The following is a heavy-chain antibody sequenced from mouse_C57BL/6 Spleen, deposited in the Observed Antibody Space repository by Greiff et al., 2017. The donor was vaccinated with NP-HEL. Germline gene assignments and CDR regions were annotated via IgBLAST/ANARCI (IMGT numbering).Heavy chain of an antibody. Sequence: EVKLVESGGDLVKPGGSLKLSCAASGFTFSSYGMSWVRQTPDKRLEWVATISSGGSYTYYPESVKVRFTISRDNAKKTLYLQMSSLKSEDTAMYYCAIHPTFYYFDYWGQGTTLTFSS. CDR1: GFTFSSYG. D-gene: IGHD2-10*01. J-gene: IGHJ2*01. CDR2: ISSGGSYT. V-gene: IGHV5-6*02. CDR3: AIHPTFYYFDY.